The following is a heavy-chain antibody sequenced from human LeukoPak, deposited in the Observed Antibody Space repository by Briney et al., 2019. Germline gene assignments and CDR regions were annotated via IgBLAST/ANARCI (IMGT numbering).Heavy chain of an antibody. CDR3: ATNGHSSSWYRFHY. CDR2: FDPEDGET. Sequence: GASVKVSCKVSGYTLTELSMHWVRQAPGKGLEWMGGFDPEDGETIYAQKFQGRVTMTEDTSTDTAYMELSSLRSEDTAVYYCATNGHSSSWYRFHYWGQGTLVTVSS. V-gene: IGHV1-24*01. CDR1: GYTLTELS. D-gene: IGHD6-13*01. J-gene: IGHJ4*02.